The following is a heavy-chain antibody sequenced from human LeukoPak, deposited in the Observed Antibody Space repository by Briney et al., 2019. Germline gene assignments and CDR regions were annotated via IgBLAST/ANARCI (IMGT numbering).Heavy chain of an antibody. D-gene: IGHD3-22*01. CDR3: ASLYYYDSSGPSSAYFDP. Sequence: SETLSLTCTVSGGSISSSSYYWGWIRQPPGKGLEWIGSIYYSGSTYYNPSLKSRVTISVDTSKNQFSLKLSSVTAADTAVYYCASLYYYDSSGPSSAYFDPWGQGTLVTVSS. CDR1: GGSISSSSYY. J-gene: IGHJ5*02. V-gene: IGHV4-39*01. CDR2: IYYSGST.